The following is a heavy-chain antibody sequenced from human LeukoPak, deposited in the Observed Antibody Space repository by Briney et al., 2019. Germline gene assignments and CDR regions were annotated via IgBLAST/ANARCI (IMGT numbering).Heavy chain of an antibody. CDR1: GGSINYYY. J-gene: IGHJ4*02. CDR3: ARETPGAGHFDY. CDR2: IYYSGGT. D-gene: IGHD7-27*01. V-gene: IGHV4-59*01. Sequence: SATLSLTCTVSGGSINYYYWMWIRQPPGKGLEWIGYIYYSGGTHYNPSLKSRVTMLVDTSKNQFSLKLTAVTAADTAVYYCARETPGAGHFDYWGQGSLVTVSS.